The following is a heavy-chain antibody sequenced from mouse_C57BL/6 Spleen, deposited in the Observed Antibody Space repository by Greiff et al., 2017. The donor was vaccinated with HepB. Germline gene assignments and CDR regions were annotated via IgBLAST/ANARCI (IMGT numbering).Heavy chain of an antibody. CDR2: IYPGDGDT. Sequence: LVKPGASVKISCKASGYAFSSSWMNWVKQRPGKGLEWIGRIYPGDGDTNYNGKFKGKATLTADKSSSTAYMQLSSLTSEDSAVYFCARRGYYYGSSFYWYFDVWGTGTTVTVSS. D-gene: IGHD1-1*01. CDR1: GYAFSSSW. V-gene: IGHV1-82*01. CDR3: ARRGYYYGSSFYWYFDV. J-gene: IGHJ1*03.